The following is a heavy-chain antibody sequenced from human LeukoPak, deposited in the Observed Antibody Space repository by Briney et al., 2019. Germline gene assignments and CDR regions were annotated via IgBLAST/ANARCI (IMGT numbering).Heavy chain of an antibody. Sequence: GGSLRLSCSASGFTFSSYAMHWVRQAPGKGLECVSAISSNGGSTYYADSVKGRFTISRDNSKNTLYLQMSSLRAEDTAVYYCAKEVIKGSGWFDPWGQGTLVTVSS. J-gene: IGHJ5*02. D-gene: IGHD3-10*01. CDR2: ISSNGGST. CDR1: GFTFSSYA. CDR3: AKEVIKGSGWFDP. V-gene: IGHV3-64D*06.